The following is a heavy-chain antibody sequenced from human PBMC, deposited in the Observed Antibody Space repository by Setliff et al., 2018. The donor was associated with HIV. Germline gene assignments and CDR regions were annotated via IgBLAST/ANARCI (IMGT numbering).Heavy chain of an antibody. D-gene: IGHD3-10*01. CDR3: ARDRSNYGSGSSAYNWFDP. V-gene: IGHV4-4*07. Sequence: SETLSLTCTVSGDSMSDYYWSWLRQPAGKGLEWIGRIFPSGTTDYNPSLKSRVTMSIDTSKDQFSLNLKSVTAADTAAYFCARDRSNYGSGSSAYNWFDPWGQGNQVTVSS. CDR2: IFPSGTT. CDR1: GDSMSDYY. J-gene: IGHJ5*02.